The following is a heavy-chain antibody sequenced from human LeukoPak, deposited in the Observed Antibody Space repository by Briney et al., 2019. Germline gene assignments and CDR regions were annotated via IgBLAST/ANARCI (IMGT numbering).Heavy chain of an antibody. V-gene: IGHV1-46*01. D-gene: IGHD2-21*02. CDR3: AREYCGGDCYGRPYYGMDV. CDR1: GGTFSSYA. CDR2: INPSGGST. Sequence: ASVKVSCKASGGTFSSYAISWVRQAPGQGLEWMGIINPSGGSTSHAQKFQGRVTMTRDTSTSTVYMELSSLRSEDTAVYYCAREYCGGDCYGRPYYGMDVWGQGTTVTVSS. J-gene: IGHJ6*02.